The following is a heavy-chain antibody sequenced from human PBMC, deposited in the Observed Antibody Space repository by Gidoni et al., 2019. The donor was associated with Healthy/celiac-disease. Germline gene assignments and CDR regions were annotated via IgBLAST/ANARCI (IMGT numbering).Heavy chain of an antibody. V-gene: IGHV3-33*01. Sequence: QVQLVESGGGVVQPGRSLRLSCAASGFPFSSYGMHWVRQAPGKGLEWVAVIWYDGSNKYYADSVKGRFTISRDNSKNTLYLQMNSLRAEDTAVYYCARDRIGDYEGLFDYWGQGTLVTVSS. CDR3: ARDRIGDYEGLFDY. J-gene: IGHJ4*02. CDR1: GFPFSSYG. CDR2: IWYDGSNK. D-gene: IGHD4-17*01.